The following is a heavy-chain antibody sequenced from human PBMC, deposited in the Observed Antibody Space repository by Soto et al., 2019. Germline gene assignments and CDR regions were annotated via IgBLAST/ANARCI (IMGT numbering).Heavy chain of an antibody. Sequence: QVQLRESGPGLVKPSETLSLTCTVSGGSISSYYWSWIRQPAGKGLASIGRIYTTGSTNYNPSLKSRVTMSVDTSKNQFSLKLSSVTAADTAVYYCARGWGYYDSSGYFDYWGQGTLVTVSS. CDR1: GGSISSYY. D-gene: IGHD3-22*01. J-gene: IGHJ4*02. CDR2: IYTTGST. V-gene: IGHV4-4*07. CDR3: ARGWGYYDSSGYFDY.